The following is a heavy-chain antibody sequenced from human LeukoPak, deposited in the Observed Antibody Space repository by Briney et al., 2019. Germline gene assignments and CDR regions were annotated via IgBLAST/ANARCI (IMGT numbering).Heavy chain of an antibody. CDR1: GYTFTSYA. J-gene: IGHJ3*02. V-gene: IGHV1-2*02. CDR3: ARARARYAFDI. D-gene: IGHD3-10*01. CDR2: ITPSGGT. Sequence: ASVKVSCKASGYTFTSYAIHWVRQAPGQGLEWMGWITPSGGTNYPQKFQGRVAITWDTSITTAYMDLSRLTSDDTAVYYCARARARYAFDIWGQGTMVTVSS.